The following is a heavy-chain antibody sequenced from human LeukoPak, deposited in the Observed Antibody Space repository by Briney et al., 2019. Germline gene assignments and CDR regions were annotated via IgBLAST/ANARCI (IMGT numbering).Heavy chain of an antibody. D-gene: IGHD1-26*01. CDR2: INPNSGGT. Sequence: ASVKVSCKASGYTFTGYYMHLVRQAPGQRLEWMGWINPNSGGTNYAQKFQGRVTMSRDTSISTAYMELSRLRSDDTGVYYCARQRGSYSFDYWGQGTLVTVSS. V-gene: IGHV1-2*02. J-gene: IGHJ4*02. CDR3: ARQRGSYSFDY. CDR1: GYTFTGYY.